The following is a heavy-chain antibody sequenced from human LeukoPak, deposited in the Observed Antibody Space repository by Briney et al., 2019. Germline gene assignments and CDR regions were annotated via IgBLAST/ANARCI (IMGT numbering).Heavy chain of an antibody. CDR1: GGSISSYY. V-gene: IGHV4-59*01. CDR2: IYYSGST. D-gene: IGHD3-10*01. CDR3: AREGSGDTAFDY. J-gene: IGHJ4*02. Sequence: SETLSLTCTVSGGSISSYYWSWIRQPPGKGLEWIGYIYYSGSTNYNPSLKSRVTISVDMSKNQFSLKLSSVTAADTAVYYCAREGSGDTAFDYWGRGTLVTVSS.